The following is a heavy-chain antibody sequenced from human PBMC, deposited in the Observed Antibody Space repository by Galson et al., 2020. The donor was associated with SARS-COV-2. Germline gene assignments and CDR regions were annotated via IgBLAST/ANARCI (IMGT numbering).Heavy chain of an antibody. V-gene: IGHV3-30*04. Sequence: GGSLRLSCAASGFTFSSYAMHWVRQAPGKGPAWVAVISYDGSNKYYADSVKGRFTISRDNSKNTLYLQMNSLRSEDTAVYYCARGHDSSGWYLWYFDLWGRGTLVTVSS. CDR2: ISYDGSNK. J-gene: IGHJ2*01. CDR1: GFTFSSYA. D-gene: IGHD6-19*01. CDR3: ARGHDSSGWYLWYFDL.